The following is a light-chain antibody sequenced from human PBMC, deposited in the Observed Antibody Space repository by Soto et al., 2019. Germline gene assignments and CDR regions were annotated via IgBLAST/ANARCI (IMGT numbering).Light chain of an antibody. J-gene: IGLJ1*01. Sequence: QSALTQTASVSGSPGQSITISCTGTSSDVGGYNYVSWYQQHPGKAPKLMIYDVSNRPSGVSNRFSGSKSGNTASLTISGPQPEDEADYYCSSYTSSSTLYVFGTGTKLTVL. CDR2: DVS. CDR3: SSYTSSSTLYV. V-gene: IGLV2-14*01. CDR1: SSDVGGYNY.